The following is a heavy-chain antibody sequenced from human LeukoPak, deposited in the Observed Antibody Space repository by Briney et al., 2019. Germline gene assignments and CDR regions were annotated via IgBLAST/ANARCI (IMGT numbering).Heavy chain of an antibody. V-gene: IGHV1-18*01. CDR2: ISAYNGNT. CDR3: ARDQVPYSSGWPFDY. J-gene: IGHJ4*02. CDR1: GYTFTSYG. D-gene: IGHD6-19*01. Sequence: GASVKVSCKASGYTFTSYGISWERQAPGQGLEWMGWISAYNGNTNYAQKLQGRVTMTTDTSTSTAYMELRSLRSDDTAVYYCARDQVPYSSGWPFDYWGQGTLVTVSS.